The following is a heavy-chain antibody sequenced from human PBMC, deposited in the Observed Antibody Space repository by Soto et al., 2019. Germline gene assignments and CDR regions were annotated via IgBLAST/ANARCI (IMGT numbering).Heavy chain of an antibody. J-gene: IGHJ4*02. D-gene: IGHD3-16*02. CDR3: ASETKNGDYDYVWGSYRPPPFDY. Sequence: QVQLVQSGAEVKKPGSSVKVSCKASGGTFSSYAISWVRQAPGQGLEWMGRIIPIFGTANYAQKFQGRVTITEDESTSTAYMELSSLRSEDTAVYYCASETKNGDYDYVWGSYRPPPFDYWGQGTLVTVSS. CDR2: IIPIFGTA. V-gene: IGHV1-69*01. CDR1: GGTFSSYA.